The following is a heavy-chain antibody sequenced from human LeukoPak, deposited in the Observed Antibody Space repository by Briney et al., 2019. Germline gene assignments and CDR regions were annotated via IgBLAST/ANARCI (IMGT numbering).Heavy chain of an antibody. CDR3: AKADDYGDSRGYFDY. V-gene: IGHV3-53*05. J-gene: IGHJ4*02. CDR1: GFTVSSNY. Sequence: GGSLRLSCAASGFTVSSNYMSWVRQAPGKGLEWVSVIYSGGSTYYADSVKGRFTISRDNSKNTLYLQMNSLRAEDTAVYYCAKADDYGDSRGYFDYWGQGTLVTVSS. CDR2: IYSGGST. D-gene: IGHD4-17*01.